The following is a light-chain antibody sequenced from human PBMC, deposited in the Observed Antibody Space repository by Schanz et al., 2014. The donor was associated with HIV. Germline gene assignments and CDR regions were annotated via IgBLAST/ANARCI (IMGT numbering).Light chain of an antibody. CDR1: SSNFRSNA. CDR3: VSYRSSSTYV. V-gene: IGLV1-44*01. J-gene: IGLJ1*01. CDR2: NTF. Sequence: QSVLTQPPSASGTPGQRVTISCSGSSSNFRSNAVNWYQQLPGTAPRLVIYNTFHRPSGVPDRFSGSTSGTSASLAISGLQSEDEADYYCVSYRSSSTYVFGTGTKLTVL.